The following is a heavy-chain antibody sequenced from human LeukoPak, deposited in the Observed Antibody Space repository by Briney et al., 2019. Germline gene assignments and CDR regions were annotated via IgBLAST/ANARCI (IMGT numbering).Heavy chain of an antibody. J-gene: IGHJ4*02. CDR2: IGAYNGNT. Sequence: ASVKVSCKASGYTFTSYGISWVRQAPGQGLEWMGWIGAYNGNTNYAQKLQGRVTMTTDTSTSTAYMELRSLRSDDTAVYYCARYLVGATQFYFDYWGQGTLVTVSS. CDR3: ARYLVGATQFYFDY. CDR1: GYTFTSYG. D-gene: IGHD1-26*01. V-gene: IGHV1-18*01.